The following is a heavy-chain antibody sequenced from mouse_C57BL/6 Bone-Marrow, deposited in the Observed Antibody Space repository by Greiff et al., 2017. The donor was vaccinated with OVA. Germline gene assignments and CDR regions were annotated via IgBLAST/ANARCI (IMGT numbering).Heavy chain of an antibody. J-gene: IGHJ2*01. CDR1: GYTFTSYG. Sequence: QVQLQQSGAELARPGASVKLSCTASGYTFTSYGISWVKQRTGQGLEWIGEFFPRSGNTYYNEKFKGKATLTADKSSSTAYMELRSLTSEDSAVEFCARRDYDYGRDFDYWGQGTTLTVSS. D-gene: IGHD2-4*01. CDR3: ARRDYDYGRDFDY. CDR2: FFPRSGNT. V-gene: IGHV1-81*01.